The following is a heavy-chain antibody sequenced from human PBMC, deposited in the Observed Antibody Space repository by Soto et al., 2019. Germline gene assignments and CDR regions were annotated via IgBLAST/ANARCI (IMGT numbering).Heavy chain of an antibody. Sequence: GGSLRLSCAASGFTFSSYAMSWVRQAPGKGLEWVSAISGSGGSTYYADSVKGRFTISRDNSKNTLYLQMDSLRAEDTAVYYCALRAAAGIFLYYYYGMDVWGQGTTVTVS. V-gene: IGHV3-23*01. CDR2: ISGSGGST. CDR3: ALRAAAGIFLYYYYGMDV. D-gene: IGHD6-13*01. J-gene: IGHJ6*02. CDR1: GFTFSSYA.